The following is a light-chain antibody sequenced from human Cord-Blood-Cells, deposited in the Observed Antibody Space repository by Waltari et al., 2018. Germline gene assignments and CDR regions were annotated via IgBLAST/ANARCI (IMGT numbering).Light chain of an antibody. V-gene: IGLV6-57*02. CDR1: SGSIASNY. CDR2: ETN. Sequence: NFMLTQPHSVSESPGKTVTISCTGSSGSIASNYVQWYQQRPGSAPPTVIYETNQSPSGVPDRFSGSIDSSSNSASLTISGLKTEDEADYYCQSYDSSNQVFGGGTKLTVL. CDR3: QSYDSSNQV. J-gene: IGLJ3*02.